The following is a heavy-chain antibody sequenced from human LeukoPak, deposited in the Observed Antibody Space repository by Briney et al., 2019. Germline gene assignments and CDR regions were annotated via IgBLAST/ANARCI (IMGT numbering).Heavy chain of an antibody. Sequence: SQTLSLTCTVSGRSISSSSYYWGWIRQPPGKGLEWIGSIYYSGSTYYNPSLKSRVTISVDTSKNQFSLKLSSVTAADTAVYYCASRGSYYYDSSGYHFDYWGQGTLVTVSS. CDR2: IYYSGST. J-gene: IGHJ4*02. CDR1: GRSISSSSYY. D-gene: IGHD3-22*01. V-gene: IGHV4-39*07. CDR3: ASRGSYYYDSSGYHFDY.